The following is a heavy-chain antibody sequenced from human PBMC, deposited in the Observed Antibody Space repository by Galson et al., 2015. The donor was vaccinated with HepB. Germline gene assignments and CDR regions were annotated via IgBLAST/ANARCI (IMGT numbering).Heavy chain of an antibody. D-gene: IGHD6-13*01. V-gene: IGHV4-39*01. J-gene: IGHJ3*02. Sequence: ETLSLTCTVPGGSISSSSYYWGWIRQPPGKGLEWIGIIYYSGSTYYNPSLKSRVTISVDTSKNQFSLKLSSVTAADTAVYYCARYSSTWYNAFDIWGQGTMVTVSS. CDR1: GGSISSSSYY. CDR3: ARYSSTWYNAFDI. CDR2: IYYSGST.